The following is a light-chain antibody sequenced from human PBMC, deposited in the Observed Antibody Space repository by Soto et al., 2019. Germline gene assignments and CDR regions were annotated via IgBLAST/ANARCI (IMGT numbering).Light chain of an antibody. Sequence: DIQVTQTPSSLCASVEDRATITCRASQSISSYLNWYQQKPGKAPKLLIYAASSLQSGVPSRFSVSGSETDFTLTISSLQPDDFATYSCQLSYSTTWTFGQGTKVDIK. J-gene: IGKJ1*01. CDR1: QSISSY. CDR2: AAS. CDR3: QLSYSTTWT. V-gene: IGKV1-39*01.